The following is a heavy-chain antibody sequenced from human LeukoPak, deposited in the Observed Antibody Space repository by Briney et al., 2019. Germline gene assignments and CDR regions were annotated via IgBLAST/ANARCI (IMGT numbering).Heavy chain of an antibody. V-gene: IGHV4-39*01. J-gene: IGHJ4*02. Sequence: SETLSLTCTVSGGSISSSSYYWGWIRQPPGTGLEWIGSISYSGSTYYNPSLKSRVTISADTSKNQFSLNLSSVTAADTAVYYCASGRGVAATRYWGQGTLVTVSS. CDR1: GGSISSSSYY. CDR3: ASGRGVAATRY. D-gene: IGHD2-15*01. CDR2: ISYSGST.